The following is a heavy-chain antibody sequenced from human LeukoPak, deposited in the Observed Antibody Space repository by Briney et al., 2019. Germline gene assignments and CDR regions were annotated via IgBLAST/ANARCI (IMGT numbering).Heavy chain of an antibody. Sequence: GESLKISCKGSGYSLPSYWIGWVRQVPGKGLEWMGIIYPGDSDTRYSPSFQGQVTISADKSISTAYLQWSSLKASYTAMYYCAVRAMIVEAFDIWGQGTMVTVSS. J-gene: IGHJ3*02. V-gene: IGHV5-51*01. D-gene: IGHD3-22*01. CDR3: AVRAMIVEAFDI. CDR1: GYSLPSYW. CDR2: IYPGDSDT.